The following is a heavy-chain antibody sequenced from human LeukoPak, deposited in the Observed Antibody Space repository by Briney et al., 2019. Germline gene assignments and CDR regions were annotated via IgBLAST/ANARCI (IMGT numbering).Heavy chain of an antibody. CDR2: IYYSGSA. V-gene: IGHV4-59*01. J-gene: IGHJ4*02. Sequence: SETLSLTCTVSGGSISSYSWSWIRQPPGKGLEWIGNIYYSGSANHNPSLKSRVTISRDTSKNQFSLKLTSVTTADTAVYYCARAGGVKTAALDLGYWGQGTLVTVSS. CDR3: ARAGGVKTAALDLGY. D-gene: IGHD6-25*01. CDR1: GGSISSYS.